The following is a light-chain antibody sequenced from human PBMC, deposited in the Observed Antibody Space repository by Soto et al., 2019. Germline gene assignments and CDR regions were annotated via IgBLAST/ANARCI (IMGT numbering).Light chain of an antibody. Sequence: EIVLTQSPATLSLSPGERATLSCRASQSLSSTNLAWFQQKPGQAPRLLLYGTSSRATGIPDRCSGSGSGTDFTLTISSLEPEEFAFYYCQQRNSWPLTFGGGTKVEIK. CDR2: GTS. CDR1: QSLSSTN. J-gene: IGKJ4*01. CDR3: QQRNSWPLT. V-gene: IGKV3D-20*02.